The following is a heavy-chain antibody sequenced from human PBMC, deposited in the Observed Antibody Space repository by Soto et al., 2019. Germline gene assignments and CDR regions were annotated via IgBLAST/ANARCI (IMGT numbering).Heavy chain of an antibody. V-gene: IGHV3-48*02. CDR1: GFTFSSYS. D-gene: IGHD3-10*01. J-gene: IGHJ6*02. Sequence: LRLSCAASGFTFSSYSMNWVRQAPGKGLEWVSYISSSSSTIYYADSVKGRFTISRDNAKNSLYLQMNSLRDEDTAVYYCARTSGYYGSGSYYNGGDYYYYYGMDVWGQGTTVTVYS. CDR3: ARTSGYYGSGSYYNGGDYYYYYGMDV. CDR2: ISSSSSTI.